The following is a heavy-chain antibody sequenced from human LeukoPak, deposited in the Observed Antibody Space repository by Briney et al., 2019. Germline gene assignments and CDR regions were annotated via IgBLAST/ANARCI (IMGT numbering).Heavy chain of an antibody. V-gene: IGHV3-21*01. Sequence: GGSLRLSCAASEFTFSNYAMIWVRQAPGKGLEWVSAISGSSVYIYYADSVKGRFTISRDNAKNSLFLQMNSLRAEDTAVYYCARGLGSSNYDVGNLWGQGTLVTVSS. CDR1: EFTFSNYA. D-gene: IGHD3-10*02. J-gene: IGHJ5*02. CDR2: ISGSSVYI. CDR3: ARGLGSSNYDVGNL.